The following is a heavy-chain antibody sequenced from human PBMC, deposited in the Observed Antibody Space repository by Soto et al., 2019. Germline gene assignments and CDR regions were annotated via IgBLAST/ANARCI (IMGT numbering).Heavy chain of an antibody. J-gene: IGHJ3*02. CDR1: GVTFRSYA. D-gene: IGHD3-10*01. V-gene: IGHV3-23*01. CDR3: AKDREGITMVRGVMGAFDI. Sequence: TGVLLSLSCAAAGVTFRSYAMSWVSQAPGKGLEWVSAISGSGGSTYYADSVKGRFTISRDNSKNTLYLQMNSLRAEDTAVYYCAKDREGITMVRGVMGAFDIWGQGTMVT. CDR2: ISGSGGST.